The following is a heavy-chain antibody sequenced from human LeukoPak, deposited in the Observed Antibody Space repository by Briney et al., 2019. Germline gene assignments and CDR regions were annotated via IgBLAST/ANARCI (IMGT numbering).Heavy chain of an antibody. Sequence: SETLSLTCTVSGGSISSYYWSWIRQPPGKGLEWIGYIYYSGSTNYNPSLKSRVTITVDTSKNQFSLKLSSVTAADTAVYYCARGSGWYFYWGQGTLVTVSS. CDR3: ARGSGWYFY. CDR1: GGSISSYY. D-gene: IGHD6-19*01. J-gene: IGHJ4*02. V-gene: IGHV4-59*08. CDR2: IYYSGST.